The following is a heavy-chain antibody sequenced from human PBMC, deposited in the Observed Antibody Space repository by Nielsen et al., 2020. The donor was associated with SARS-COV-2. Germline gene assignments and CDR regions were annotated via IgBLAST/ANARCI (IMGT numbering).Heavy chain of an antibody. CDR3: VRGHMDV. V-gene: IGHV3-49*03. J-gene: IGHJ6*03. Sequence: GESLKISCTASGFTFGDYATSWFRQTPGKGLEWVGFIRSKGNGGTTEYVASVKGRFSISRDDSKSITYLQMNSLNIEDTGVYYCVRGHMDVWGKGTTVTVSS. CDR1: GFTFGDYA. CDR2: IRSKGNGGTT.